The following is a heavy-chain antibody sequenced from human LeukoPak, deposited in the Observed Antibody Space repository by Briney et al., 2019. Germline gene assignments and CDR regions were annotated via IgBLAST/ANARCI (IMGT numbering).Heavy chain of an antibody. J-gene: IGHJ4*02. Sequence: GASVKVSCKASGGTFSSYAISWVRQAPGQGLEWMGGIIPIFGTANYAQKFQGRVTITADKSTSTAYMELSSLRSEDTAVYYCARSSSGWYENYFDYWGQGTLVTVSS. CDR3: ARSSSGWYENYFDY. CDR2: IIPIFGTA. V-gene: IGHV1-69*06. CDR1: GGTFSSYA. D-gene: IGHD6-19*01.